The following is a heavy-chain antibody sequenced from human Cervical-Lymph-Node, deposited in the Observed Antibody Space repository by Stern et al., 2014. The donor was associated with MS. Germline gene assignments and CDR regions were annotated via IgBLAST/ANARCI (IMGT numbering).Heavy chain of an antibody. Sequence: QVQLVQSGAEVTKPGASVKVSCKASGGTFSKFPSSWVRQAPGQGIEWMGGILPVVVTPTYAQEFRGRSTITADVSTSTVYMELSSLRSDDTAVYYCSLSSETSDRWYSLGYDLWGQGTLVTVSS. D-gene: IGHD6-13*01. J-gene: IGHJ5*02. CDR2: ILPVVVTP. CDR3: SLSSETSDRWYSLGYDL. V-gene: IGHV1-69*01. CDR1: GGTFSKFP.